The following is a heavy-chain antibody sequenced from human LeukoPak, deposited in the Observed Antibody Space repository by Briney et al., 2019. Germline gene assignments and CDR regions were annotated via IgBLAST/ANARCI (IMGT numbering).Heavy chain of an antibody. CDR3: AKPVYGYIPVY. J-gene: IGHJ4*02. CDR1: GFTFSNYA. Sequence: GGSLRLSCAASGFTFSNYAMIWVRQAPGKGLEWVSVISGSGDRTYHGDSVKGRFTISRDNPKNTLYLQMNNLRAEDTAVYYCAKPVYGYIPVYWGQGTLVTVSS. CDR2: ISGSGDRT. D-gene: IGHD5-18*01. V-gene: IGHV3-23*01.